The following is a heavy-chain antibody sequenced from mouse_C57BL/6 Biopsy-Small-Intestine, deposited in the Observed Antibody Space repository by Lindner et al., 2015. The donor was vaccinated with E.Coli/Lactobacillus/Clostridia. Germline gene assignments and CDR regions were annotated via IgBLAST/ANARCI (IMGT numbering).Heavy chain of an antibody. CDR3: ARGNLHFAMDY. V-gene: IGHV1-69*02. J-gene: IGHJ4*01. CDR2: IDSSDIYT. D-gene: IGHD2-1*01. CDR1: GYTFTSYW. Sequence: VQLQESGAELVKPGASVKLSCKASGYTFTSYWMHWVKQRPGQGLEWIGEIDSSDIYTYYNQKFKGKATLTVDKSSSTAYMQLSSLTSEDSAVYYCARGNLHFAMDYWGQGTSVTVSS.